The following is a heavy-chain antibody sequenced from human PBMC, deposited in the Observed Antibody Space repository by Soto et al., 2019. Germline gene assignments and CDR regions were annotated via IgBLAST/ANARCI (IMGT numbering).Heavy chain of an antibody. CDR1: GGSISSGGYY. J-gene: IGHJ5*02. D-gene: IGHD3-3*01. Sequence: SETLSLTCPVSGGSISSGGYYWSWIRQHPGKGLEWIGYIYYSGSTYYNPSLKSRVTISVDTSKNQFSLKLSSVTAADTAVYYCARSRFWSGYYNWFDPWGQGTLVTVSS. CDR3: ARSRFWSGYYNWFDP. V-gene: IGHV4-31*03. CDR2: IYYSGST.